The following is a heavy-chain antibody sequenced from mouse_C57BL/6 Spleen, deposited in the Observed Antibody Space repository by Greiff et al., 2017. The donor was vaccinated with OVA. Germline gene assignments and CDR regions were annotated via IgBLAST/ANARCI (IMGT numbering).Heavy chain of an antibody. D-gene: IGHD1-1*01. CDR1: GYTFTSYW. Sequence: QVQLQQPGAELVKPGASVKMSCKASGYTFTSYWITWVKQRPGQGLEWIGDIYPGSGSTNYNEKFKSKATLTVDTSSSTAYMQLSSLTSEDSAVYYGAREDYYGSSLFAYWGQGTLVTVSA. J-gene: IGHJ3*01. CDR2: IYPGSGST. CDR3: AREDYYGSSLFAY. V-gene: IGHV1-55*01.